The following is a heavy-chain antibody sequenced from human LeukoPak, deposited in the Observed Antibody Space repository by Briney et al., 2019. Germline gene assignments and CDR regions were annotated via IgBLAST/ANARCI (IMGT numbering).Heavy chain of an antibody. D-gene: IGHD2-2*01. V-gene: IGHV4-39*07. CDR3: ASQSCSSTSCYDYYYYGMDV. J-gene: IGHJ6*02. CDR1: GGSISSSNDY. CDR2: VYYRGST. Sequence: SETLSLTCTVSGGSISSSNDYCVWIRQPPGKGLEYIGSVYYRGSTNYKPSLKSRVTISLDKSRNQFSLNLNSVSAADTAVYYCASQSCSSTSCYDYYYYGMDVWGQGTTVTVSS.